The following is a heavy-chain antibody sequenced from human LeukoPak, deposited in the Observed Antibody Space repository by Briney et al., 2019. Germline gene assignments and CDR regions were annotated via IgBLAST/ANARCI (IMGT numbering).Heavy chain of an antibody. CDR1: GFTFINYA. CDR3: AKGGFYYGSGTTPTDY. Sequence: GGSLRLSCAASGFTFINYALCWVRQAPGKGLEWVSAISGSGGSTYYADSVKGRFTISIDNPKNTLYVQMDSVRAEDTAVYYCAKGGFYYGSGTTPTDYWGQGTLVTVSA. J-gene: IGHJ4*02. V-gene: IGHV3-23*01. D-gene: IGHD3-10*01. CDR2: ISGSGGST.